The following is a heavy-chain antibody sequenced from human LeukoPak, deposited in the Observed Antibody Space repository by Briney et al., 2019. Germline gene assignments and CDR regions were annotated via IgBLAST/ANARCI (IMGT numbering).Heavy chain of an antibody. CDR1: GFTFSSYG. CDR2: ISYDGSNK. J-gene: IGHJ5*02. CDR3: AKHRRVRGVTPNH. Sequence: PGGSLRLSCAASGFTFSSYGMHWVRQAPGKGLEWVAVISYDGSNKYYADSVKGRFTISRDNSKNTLYLQMNSLRAEDTAVYYCAKHRRVRGVTPNHWGQGTLVTVSP. D-gene: IGHD3-10*01. V-gene: IGHV3-30*18.